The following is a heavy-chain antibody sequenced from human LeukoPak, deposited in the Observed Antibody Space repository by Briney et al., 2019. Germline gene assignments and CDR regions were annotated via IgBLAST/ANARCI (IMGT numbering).Heavy chain of an antibody. J-gene: IGHJ4*02. CDR1: GDSISRYY. V-gene: IGHV4-59*12. CDR2: IHYTGDT. D-gene: IGHD6-19*01. CDR3: AKASSSGCLVY. Sequence: PSETLSLTCTVSGDSISRYYWSWIRQPPGRGLEWIGYIHYTGDTNYNPSLKSRVTISVDTSKKQFSLKLSSVTAADTAVYYCAKASSSGCLVYWGQGTLVTVSS.